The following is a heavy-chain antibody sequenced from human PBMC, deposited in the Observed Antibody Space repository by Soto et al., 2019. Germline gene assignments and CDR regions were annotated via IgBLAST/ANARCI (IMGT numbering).Heavy chain of an antibody. D-gene: IGHD3-10*01. CDR3: ARLYGSGLLFDY. CDR1: GGSISSSSYY. J-gene: IGHJ4*02. Sequence: SETLSLTCTVSGGSISSSSYYWGWIRQPPGKGLEWIGSIYYSGSTYYNPSLKSRVTISVDTSKNQFSLKLSSVTAADTAVYYCARLYGSGLLFDYWGQGTLVTVSS. CDR2: IYYSGST. V-gene: IGHV4-39*01.